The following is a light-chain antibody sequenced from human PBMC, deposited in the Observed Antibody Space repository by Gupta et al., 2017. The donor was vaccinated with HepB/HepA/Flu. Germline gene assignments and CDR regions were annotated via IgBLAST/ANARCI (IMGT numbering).Light chain of an antibody. Sequence: SVLPQPPSASGTPGQRVTISCPGSSSNVGSNTVHCYQQHPATAPTLLIYNNNQRLSGVPERLSGSKYGTTAAMASSGLQAEDEADYYCAALDDSRNGPVFGGGTKLTVL. CDR1: SSNVGSNT. CDR3: AALDDSRNGPV. V-gene: IGLV1-44*01. J-gene: IGLJ3*02. CDR2: NNN.